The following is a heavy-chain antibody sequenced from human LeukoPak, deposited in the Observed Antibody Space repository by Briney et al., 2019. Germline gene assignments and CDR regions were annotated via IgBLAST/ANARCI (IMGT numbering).Heavy chain of an antibody. D-gene: IGHD3-22*01. CDR2: INSDGSST. V-gene: IGHV3-74*01. CDR1: GFTFSSYW. Sequence: GGSLRLSCAASGFTFSSYWMHWVRHAPGKGLVGVSRINSDGSSTSYADSVKGRFTFCRDNAKNTLSLQMNSLRAGDTAVYYCARANTYYYDSSGYSVDYWGQGTLVTVSS. J-gene: IGHJ4*02. CDR3: ARANTYYYDSSGYSVDY.